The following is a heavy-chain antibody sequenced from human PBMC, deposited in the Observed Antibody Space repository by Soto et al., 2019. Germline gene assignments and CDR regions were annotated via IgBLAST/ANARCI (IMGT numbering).Heavy chain of an antibody. D-gene: IGHD1-1*01. V-gene: IGHV3-13*01. Sequence: GGSLRLSCAASGFTFSSYDMHWVRQATGKGLEWVSAIGTAGDTYYPGSVKGRFTISRENAKNSLYLQMNSLRDGDTAVYYCARDIFNWNDEGGYYYGMDVWGQGTTVTVSS. CDR1: GFTFSSYD. CDR2: IGTAGDT. CDR3: ARDIFNWNDEGGYYYGMDV. J-gene: IGHJ6*02.